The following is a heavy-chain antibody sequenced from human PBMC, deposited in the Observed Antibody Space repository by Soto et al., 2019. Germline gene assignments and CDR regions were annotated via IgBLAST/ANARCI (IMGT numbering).Heavy chain of an antibody. V-gene: IGHV3-23*01. CDR2: ISGSGGST. J-gene: IGHJ6*02. CDR3: AKEVSEDFWSGYWAYYYYGMDV. CDR1: GFTFSSYA. Sequence: GGSLRLSCAASGFTFSSYAMSWVRQAPGKGLEWVSVISGSGGSTYYADSVKGRFTISRDNSKNTLYLQMNSLRAEDTAVCYCAKEVSEDFWSGYWAYYYYGMDVWGQGTTVTVSS. D-gene: IGHD3-3*01.